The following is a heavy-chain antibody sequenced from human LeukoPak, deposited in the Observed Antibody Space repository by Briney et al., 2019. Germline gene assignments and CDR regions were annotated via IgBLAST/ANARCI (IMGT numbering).Heavy chain of an antibody. D-gene: IGHD3-22*01. CDR1: GYSFTSYW. J-gene: IGHJ3*02. Sequence: PGESLKISCKGSGYSFTSYWIGWVRQMPGKGLEWMGIIYPGDSDTRYSPSFQGQVTISADKSISTAYLQWSSLKASDTAMYYCARPHHDSSGYYHAFDIWGQGTMVTVSS. V-gene: IGHV5-51*01. CDR3: ARPHHDSSGYYHAFDI. CDR2: IYPGDSDT.